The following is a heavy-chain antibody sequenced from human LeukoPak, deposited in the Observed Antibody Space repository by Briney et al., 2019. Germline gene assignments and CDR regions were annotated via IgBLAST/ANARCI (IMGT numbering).Heavy chain of an antibody. Sequence: SETLSLTCTVSGGSISPYFWSWIRQPPGKGLEWIGYISYTANTNYNPSLKSRVTISVDTSKNQFSLQLTSVTAADTAVYYCAKATVTSSTSGESSGYCYEGYFDHWGQGTLVTVSS. CDR3: AKATVTSSTSGESSGYCYEGYFDH. J-gene: IGHJ4*02. CDR2: ISYTANT. V-gene: IGHV4-59*01. D-gene: IGHD3-22*01. CDR1: GGSISPYF.